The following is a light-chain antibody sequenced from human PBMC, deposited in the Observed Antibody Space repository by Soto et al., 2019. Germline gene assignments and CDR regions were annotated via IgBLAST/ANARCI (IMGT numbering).Light chain of an antibody. CDR3: QPYYSYFPWT. J-gene: IGKJ1*01. CDR2: KAS. V-gene: IGKV1-5*03. CDR1: QSISTW. Sequence: DIQMTQSPSTLSASIGDRVTITCRASQSISTWLAWYQQKPGKAPNLLIYKASTLVIGVPARFMGSLSGTEFTLTISRLQSDDFATYYCQPYYSYFPWTFGQGNKVEIK.